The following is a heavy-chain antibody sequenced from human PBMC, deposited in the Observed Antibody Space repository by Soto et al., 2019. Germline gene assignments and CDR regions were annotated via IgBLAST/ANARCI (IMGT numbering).Heavy chain of an antibody. J-gene: IGHJ4*02. CDR2: IWNDGIRK. V-gene: IGHV3-33*01. D-gene: IGHD3-22*01. CDR3: ARDDDYEANAFDY. Sequence: GSLRLSCAASGFTFSRYGIHWVRQAPGKGLEWVALIWNDGIRKVYVDSVKGRFTISRDNSKNTLDLQMNSLRAEDTAVYYCARDDDYEANAFDYWGPGTLVTVYS. CDR1: GFTFSRYG.